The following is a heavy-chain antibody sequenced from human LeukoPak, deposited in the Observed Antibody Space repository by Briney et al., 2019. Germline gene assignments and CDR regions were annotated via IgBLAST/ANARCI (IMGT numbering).Heavy chain of an antibody. D-gene: IGHD3-10*02. V-gene: IGHV3-48*01. CDR1: GFTFSSHG. Sequence: GGTLRLSCAASGFTFSSHGMNWVRQAPGKGLEWVSYISSSSSTIYYADSVKGRFTISRDNAKNSLYLQMNSLRAEDTAVYYCAELGITMIGGVWGKGTTVTISS. CDR3: AELGITMIGGV. CDR2: ISSSSSTI. J-gene: IGHJ6*04.